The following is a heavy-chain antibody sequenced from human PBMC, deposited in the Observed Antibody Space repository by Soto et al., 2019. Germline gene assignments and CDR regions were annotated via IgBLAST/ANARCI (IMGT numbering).Heavy chain of an antibody. CDR1: GFSFSTYG. V-gene: IGHV3-30*03. CDR2: ISYDGSNE. CDR3: VSEGLDCSGGSCYSYFDY. D-gene: IGHD2-15*01. Sequence: QVQLVESGGGVVQPWRSLRLSCAASGFSFSTYGMHWVRQAPGKGLEWVAVISYDGSNEYYADSVKGRFTISRDNSKNTLFLQMSSLRAEDSAVYYCVSEGLDCSGGSCYSYFDYWGQGTLVTVSS. J-gene: IGHJ4*02.